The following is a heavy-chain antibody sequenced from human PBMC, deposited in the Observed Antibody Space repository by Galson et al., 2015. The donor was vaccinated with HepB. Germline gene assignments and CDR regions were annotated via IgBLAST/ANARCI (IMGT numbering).Heavy chain of an antibody. CDR2: ISSSSSYI. CDR3: ARGPNDSGYDSHYYYGMDV. CDR1: GFTFSSYS. D-gene: IGHD5-12*01. Sequence: SLRLSCAASGFTFSSYSMNWVRQAPGKGLEWVSSISSSSSYIYYADSVKGRFTISRDNAKNSLYLQMNSLRAEDTAVYYCARGPNDSGYDSHYYYGMDVWGQGTTVTVSS. J-gene: IGHJ6*02. V-gene: IGHV3-21*01.